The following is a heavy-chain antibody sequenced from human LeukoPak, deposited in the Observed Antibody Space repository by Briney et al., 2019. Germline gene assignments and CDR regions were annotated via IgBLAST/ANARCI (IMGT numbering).Heavy chain of an antibody. Sequence: GGSLRLSCAASGFTFSSYAMSWVHQAPGEGLEWVSAISGSGSSTYYADSVRGRFTISRDNSKNTLYLQMNSLRAEDTAVYYCARGQGQGAFDYWGQGTLVTVSS. CDR2: ISGSGSST. CDR3: ARGQGQGAFDY. V-gene: IGHV3-23*01. J-gene: IGHJ4*02. CDR1: GFTFSSYA.